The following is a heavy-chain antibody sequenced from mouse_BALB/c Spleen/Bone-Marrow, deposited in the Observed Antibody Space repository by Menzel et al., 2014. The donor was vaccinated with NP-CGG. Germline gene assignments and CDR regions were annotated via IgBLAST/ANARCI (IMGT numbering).Heavy chain of an antibody. J-gene: IGHJ4*01. CDR2: ISSGGSYT. D-gene: IGHD1-3*01. V-gene: IGHV5-6*01. Sequence: EVKLVASAGDLVKHGGSLKLSCAASGFTFSNYGMSWVRQTPDKRLEWDATISSGGSYTYFPDSVKGRFTISRDNAKNTLYLQMNSLKSEDAAMYYGARLTPDYAMDYRGPGTSVTASS. CDR3: ARLTPDYAMDY. CDR1: GFTFSNYG.